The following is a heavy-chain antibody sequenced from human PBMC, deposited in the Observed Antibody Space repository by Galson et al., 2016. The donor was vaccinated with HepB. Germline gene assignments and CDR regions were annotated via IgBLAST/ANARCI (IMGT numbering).Heavy chain of an antibody. CDR3: AKRVAGDYVGGSLAIDY. Sequence: SLRLSCAASGFTFSSYGMHWVRQAPGKGLEWVAVISSGGKDKYYVNSVKGRFTISRDNSKNALYLQMNSLRAEDTAVYYCAKRVAGDYVGGSLAIDYWGQGTLVTVSS. V-gene: IGHV3-30*18. CDR1: GFTFSSYG. D-gene: IGHD3-16*01. CDR2: ISSGGKDK. J-gene: IGHJ4*02.